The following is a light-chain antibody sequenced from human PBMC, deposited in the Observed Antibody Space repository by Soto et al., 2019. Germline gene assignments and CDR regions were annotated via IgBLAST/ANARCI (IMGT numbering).Light chain of an antibody. Sequence: QSALTQPRSVSGSPGQSVTISCTGTSSDVGGYDYVSWYQQYPGKAPKLMIYDVSKRPSGVPDRFSGSKSGNTASLTISGLQAEDEADYYCCSYAGSSLFGGGTKLTVL. CDR1: SSDVGGYDY. CDR3: CSYAGSSL. CDR2: DVS. V-gene: IGLV2-11*01. J-gene: IGLJ2*01.